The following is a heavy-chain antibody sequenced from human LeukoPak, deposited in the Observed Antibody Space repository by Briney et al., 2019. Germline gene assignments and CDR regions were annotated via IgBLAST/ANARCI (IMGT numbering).Heavy chain of an antibody. D-gene: IGHD3-22*01. CDR1: GFTFSSYW. Sequence: GGSLRLSCAASGFTFSSYWMHWVRQAPGKGLVWVSRINSDGSSTSYADSVKGRFTISRDNAKNTLYLQMNSLRAEDTAVYYCARLTYCYDSSGYQESGIDYWGQGTLVTVSS. CDR2: INSDGSST. J-gene: IGHJ4*02. V-gene: IGHV3-74*01. CDR3: ARLTYCYDSSGYQESGIDY.